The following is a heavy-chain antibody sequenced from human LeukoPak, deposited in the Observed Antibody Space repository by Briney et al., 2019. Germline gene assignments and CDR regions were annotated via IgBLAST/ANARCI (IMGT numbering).Heavy chain of an antibody. D-gene: IGHD2-15*01. J-gene: IGHJ5*02. CDR1: GYTLTSYD. CDR2: MNPNSGNT. Sequence: ASVKVSCKASGYTLTSYDVNWVRQATGQGLEWMGWMNPNSGNTGYAQRFQGRVTTTRNTSINTAYMELSSLRSEDTAVYYCARHRGIRWFDPWGQGTLVTVSS. V-gene: IGHV1-8*01. CDR3: ARHRGIRWFDP.